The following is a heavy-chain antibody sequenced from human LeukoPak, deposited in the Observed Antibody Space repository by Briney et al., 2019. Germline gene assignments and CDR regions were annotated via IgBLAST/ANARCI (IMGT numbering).Heavy chain of an antibody. V-gene: IGHV3-30*03. J-gene: IGHJ6*03. D-gene: IGHD6-19*01. CDR1: GFTFSSYG. CDR3: ARELSGIGRYYFYYYMDV. Sequence: PGGSLRLSCAASGFTFSSYGMHWVRQAPGKGLEWVAVISYDGSNKYYADSVKGRFTISRDNTRNSLYLQMNSLRADDTAVYYCARELSGIGRYYFYYYMDVWGKGTTVTVSS. CDR2: ISYDGSNK.